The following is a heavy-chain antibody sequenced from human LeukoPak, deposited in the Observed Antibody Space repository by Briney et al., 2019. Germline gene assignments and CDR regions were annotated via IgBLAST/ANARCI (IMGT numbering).Heavy chain of an antibody. CDR2: ISGSGAST. CDR1: GFTFSTNA. CDR3: ARPLGSYKDYGDYHH. Sequence: GGSLRLSCLTSGFTFSTNAMSWVRQAPGKGLEWISGISGSGASTYYADSVKGRFTISRDNAKNLLYLQMNSLRAEDTAVYYCARPLGSYKDYGDYHHWGQGTLVTVSS. J-gene: IGHJ1*01. V-gene: IGHV3-23*01. D-gene: IGHD4-17*01.